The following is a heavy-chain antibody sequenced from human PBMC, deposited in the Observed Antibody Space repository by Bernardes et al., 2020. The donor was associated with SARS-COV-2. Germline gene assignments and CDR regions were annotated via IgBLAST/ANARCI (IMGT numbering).Heavy chain of an antibody. D-gene: IGHD3-10*01. CDR3: ARTSLSTGGFY. J-gene: IGHJ4*02. V-gene: IGHV4-39*01. CDR2: IYYSWST. Sequence: SETLSPTCTVSGGSISSSSYYLGWTRQHPGKGLEWIGSIYYSWSTYNNLSLRSLVTISVHTSKNQFSLKLSAVTAADTAMYCCARTSLSTGGFYWGQGTLVTVSS. CDR1: GGSISSSSYY.